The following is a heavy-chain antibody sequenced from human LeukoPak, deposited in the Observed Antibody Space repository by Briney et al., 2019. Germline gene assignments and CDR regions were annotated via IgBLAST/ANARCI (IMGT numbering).Heavy chain of an antibody. CDR3: ARDLAAAGIN. CDR1: GFTFSSYG. V-gene: IGHV3-30*02. J-gene: IGHJ4*02. Sequence: GGSLRLSCAASGFTFSSYGMHWVRQAPGKGLEWVAFIRYDGSNKYYADSVKGRFTISRDNAKNSLYLQMNSLRAEDTAVYYCARDLAAAGINWGQGTLVTVSS. D-gene: IGHD6-13*01. CDR2: IRYDGSNK.